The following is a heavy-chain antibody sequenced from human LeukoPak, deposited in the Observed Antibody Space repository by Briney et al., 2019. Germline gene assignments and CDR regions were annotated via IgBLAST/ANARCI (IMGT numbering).Heavy chain of an antibody. V-gene: IGHV3-48*01. CDR3: ARTLLYYYDSSGLHP. D-gene: IGHD3-22*01. CDR2: ISSSSSTI. J-gene: IGHJ5*02. Sequence: PGGSLRLSCAASGFTFSSYSMNWVRQAPGKGLEWVSYISSSSSTIYYADSVKGRFTISRDNAKNSLYLQMNSLRAEDTAVYYCARTLLYYYDSSGLHPWGQGTLVTVSS. CDR1: GFTFSSYS.